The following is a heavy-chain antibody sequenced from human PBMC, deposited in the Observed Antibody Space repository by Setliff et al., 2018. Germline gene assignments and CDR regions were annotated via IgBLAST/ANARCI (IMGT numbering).Heavy chain of an antibody. CDR2: ISPDGSVI. CDR3: TRARDIAPTYYYMDV. D-gene: IGHD5-12*01. J-gene: IGHJ6*03. Sequence: GGSLRLSCAGSGFNFNSYWMNWVRQVPGKGLVWVSRISPDGSVIDYADSVKGRFTVSRDNSKNSLYLHMNSLRAEDTAVYYCTRARDIAPTYYYMDVWGKGTTVTVSS. V-gene: IGHV3-74*01. CDR1: GFNFNSYW.